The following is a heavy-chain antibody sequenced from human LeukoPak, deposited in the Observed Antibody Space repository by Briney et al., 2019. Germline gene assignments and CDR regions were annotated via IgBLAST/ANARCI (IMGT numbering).Heavy chain of an antibody. J-gene: IGHJ4*02. CDR3: ARGRGGVFTYYYDSSGLFDY. CDR1: GGSFSGYY. Sequence: PSETLSLTCAVYGGSFSGYYWSWLRQPPGKGLEWIGEINHSGSTNYNPSLKSRVTISVDTSKNQFSPKLSSVTAADTAVYYCARGRGGVFTYYYDSSGLFDYWGQGTLVTVSS. D-gene: IGHD3-22*01. V-gene: IGHV4-34*01. CDR2: INHSGST.